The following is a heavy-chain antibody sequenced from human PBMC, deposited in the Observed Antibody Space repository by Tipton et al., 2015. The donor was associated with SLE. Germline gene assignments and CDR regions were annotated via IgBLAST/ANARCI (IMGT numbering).Heavy chain of an antibody. J-gene: IGHJ4*02. D-gene: IGHD3-10*01. CDR1: GGSIDNFY. CDR3: ARANGAGSTTTLFDF. V-gene: IGHV4-59*08. CDR2: SYFGRST. Sequence: TLSLTCTVSGGSIDNFYCSWIRQPPGKGLEWIGYSYFGRSTSYNPSFKSRVTISIDTSRNQFSLKVTSVTAADAAVYYCARANGAGSTTTLFDFWGQGALVAVSS.